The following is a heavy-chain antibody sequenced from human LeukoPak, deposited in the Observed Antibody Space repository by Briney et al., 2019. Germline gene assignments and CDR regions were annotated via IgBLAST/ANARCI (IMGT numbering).Heavy chain of an antibody. CDR1: GYTFTGYY. CDR3: ARAVAGTENY. Sequence: GASVKVCCKGSGYTFTGYYMHWGRQAPGQGIEWMGRINTNSGGTNYAQKFQGRVTMTRDTSISTAYMELSRLRSDDTAVYYCARAVAGTENYWGQGTLVTVSS. V-gene: IGHV1-2*06. J-gene: IGHJ4*02. CDR2: INTNSGGT. D-gene: IGHD6-19*01.